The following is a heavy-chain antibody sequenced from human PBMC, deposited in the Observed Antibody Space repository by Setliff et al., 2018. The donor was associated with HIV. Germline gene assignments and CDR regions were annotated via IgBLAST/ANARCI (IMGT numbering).Heavy chain of an antibody. Sequence: GGSLRLSCAASGFTFSNYAMSWVRQSPGNGLEWVAGIWYDGTNAEYLDSVKGRFTISRDNAKNSLYLQMNSLRAEDTALYYCAKKARRGYSYDDAFDIWGQGTLVTVSS. D-gene: IGHD5-18*01. J-gene: IGHJ3*02. CDR1: GFTFSNYA. CDR3: AKKARRGYSYDDAFDI. CDR2: IWYDGTNA. V-gene: IGHV3-33*03.